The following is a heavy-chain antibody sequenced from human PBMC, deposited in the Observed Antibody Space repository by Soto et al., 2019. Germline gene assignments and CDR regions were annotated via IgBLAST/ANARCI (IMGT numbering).Heavy chain of an antibody. Sequence: QPQLRESGPGLVKPSETLSLTCTVSNGSISSSISYWGWIRQPPGGGLAWIGSLYYNGNTYYNPSHKTRVTISVDTSTNQFSLKLSAATAADSTVYYCARHPTGLWFGAGPAYWGQGTLVTVSS. J-gene: IGHJ4*02. V-gene: IGHV4-39*01. CDR1: NGSISSSISY. D-gene: IGHD3-10*01. CDR2: LYYNGNT. CDR3: ARHPTGLWFGAGPAY.